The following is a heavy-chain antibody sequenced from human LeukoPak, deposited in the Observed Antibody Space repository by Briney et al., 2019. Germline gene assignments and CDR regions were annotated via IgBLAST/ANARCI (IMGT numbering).Heavy chain of an antibody. CDR2: IWYDGSNK. V-gene: IGHV3-33*08. CDR1: GFTFNSYG. Sequence: PGGSLRLSCAASGFTFNSYGMHWVRQAPGKGLEWVAVIWYDGSNKYYADSVKGRFTISRDNSKNTLYLQMNSLRAEDTAVYYCAGNYGPYYFDYWGQGTLVTVSS. CDR3: AGNYGPYYFDY. D-gene: IGHD3-10*01. J-gene: IGHJ4*02.